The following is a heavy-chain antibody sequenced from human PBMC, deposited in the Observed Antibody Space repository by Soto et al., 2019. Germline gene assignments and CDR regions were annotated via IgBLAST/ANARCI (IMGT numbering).Heavy chain of an antibody. CDR1: GFTFTSSA. D-gene: IGHD2-15*01. J-gene: IGHJ5*02. Sequence: SVNVSCKASGFTFTSSAVQWVRQARGQRLEWIGWIVVGSGNTNYAQKFQERVTITRDMSTSTAYMELSSLRSEDTAVYYCARSVVVAAYNWFDPWGQGTLVTVSS. CDR3: ARSVVVAAYNWFDP. V-gene: IGHV1-58*01. CDR2: IVVGSGNT.